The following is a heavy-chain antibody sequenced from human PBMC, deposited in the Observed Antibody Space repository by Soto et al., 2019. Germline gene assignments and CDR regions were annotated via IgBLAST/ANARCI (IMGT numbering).Heavy chain of an antibody. V-gene: IGHV1-3*01. J-gene: IGHJ4*02. CDR1: GYTFTDYA. Sequence: QVLLVQSGAEVKKPGASVKISCETSGYTFTDYAVDWVRQAPGQRLEWMGWINAATGNTRYSQKFQGRVTITRDTSANPAYMDLSSLGSEDTPVYYCARGSGSHYAPFDNWGQGTLVTVSS. CDR3: ARGSGSHYAPFDN. CDR2: INAATGNT. D-gene: IGHD3-10*01.